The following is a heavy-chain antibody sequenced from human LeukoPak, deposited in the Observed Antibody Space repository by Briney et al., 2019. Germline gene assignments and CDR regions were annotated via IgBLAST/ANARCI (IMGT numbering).Heavy chain of an antibody. V-gene: IGHV4-59*08. Sequence: SETLSLTCTVSGGSISSNYWSWIRQPPGKGLNWTGYIYYSGGTNYNPSLKSRVTISRNTSKNQFSLKLTSVTAADTAVYYCARQTHYTPAFDYWGQGTLVTVSS. J-gene: IGHJ4*02. CDR2: IYYSGGT. CDR3: ARQTHYTPAFDY. D-gene: IGHD2-15*01. CDR1: GGSISSNY.